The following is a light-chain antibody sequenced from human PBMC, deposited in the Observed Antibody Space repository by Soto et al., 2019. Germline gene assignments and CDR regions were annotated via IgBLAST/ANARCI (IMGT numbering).Light chain of an antibody. Sequence: QSALTQPASVSGSPGQSITISCTGTSNDVGGYNLVFWYQQHPGKVPKLIIYEGNKRPSGVSDRFSGSKSGNTASLTISALQAEDEADYSCCSFAGGATFVFGGGTQLTVL. CDR3: CSFAGGATFV. V-gene: IGLV2-23*03. J-gene: IGLJ2*01. CDR2: EGN. CDR1: SNDVGGYNL.